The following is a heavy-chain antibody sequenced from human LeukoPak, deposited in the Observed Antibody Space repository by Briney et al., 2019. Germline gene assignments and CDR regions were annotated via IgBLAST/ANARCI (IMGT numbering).Heavy chain of an antibody. D-gene: IGHD5-24*01. V-gene: IGHV7-4-1*02. J-gene: IGHJ6*03. CDR2: INTNTGNP. CDR3: ARGTVEMATIDDYYYYYMDV. Sequence: GASVKVSCKASGYTFTSYAMNWVRQAPGQGLEWMGWINTNTGNPTYAQGFTGRFVFSLDTSVSTAYLQISSLKAEDTAVYYCARGTVEMATIDDYYYYYMDVWGKGTTVTVSS. CDR1: GYTFTSYA.